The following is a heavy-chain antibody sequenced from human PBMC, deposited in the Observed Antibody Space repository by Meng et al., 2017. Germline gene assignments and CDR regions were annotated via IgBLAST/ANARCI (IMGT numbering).Heavy chain of an antibody. V-gene: IGHV4-39*07. J-gene: IGHJ6*02. CDR3: ARAPYYYDSSGYYPYYYYYYGMDV. CDR2: INHSGST. Sequence: SETLSLTCTVSGGSISSSSYYWGWIRQPPGKGLEWIGEINHSGSTNYNPSLKSRVTISVDTSKNQFSLKLSSVTAADTAVYYCARAPYYYDSSGYYPYYYYYYGMDVWGQGTTVTVSS. CDR1: GGSISSSSYY. D-gene: IGHD3-22*01.